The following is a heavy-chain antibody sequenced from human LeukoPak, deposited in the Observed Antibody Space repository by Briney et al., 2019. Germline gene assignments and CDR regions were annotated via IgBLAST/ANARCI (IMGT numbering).Heavy chain of an antibody. CDR3: ARSPRFRCSGGSCYYFDY. CDR1: GYTFTSYD. D-gene: IGHD2-15*01. V-gene: IGHV1-8*01. J-gene: IGHJ4*02. Sequence: GASVKVSCKASGYTFTSYDINWVRQATGQGLEWMGWMNPNSGNTGYAQKFQGRVTMTRNTSISTAYMELSSLRSEDTAVYYCARSPRFRCSGGSCYYFDYWGQGTLVTVSS. CDR2: MNPNSGNT.